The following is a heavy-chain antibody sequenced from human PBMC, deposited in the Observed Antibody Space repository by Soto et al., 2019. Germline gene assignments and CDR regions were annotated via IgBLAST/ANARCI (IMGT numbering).Heavy chain of an antibody. CDR3: ARWVGVGLDY. CDR1: GYTFTTYP. J-gene: IGHJ4*02. Sequence: ASVKVSCKASGYTFTTYPIHWVRQAPGQGLEWMGWINAANGHTKYSQKFQGRVTTTRDTSASTAYMELSSLRSEDTAVYYCARWVGVGLDYWGQGTLVTVSS. CDR2: INAANGHT. V-gene: IGHV1-3*01. D-gene: IGHD2-15*01.